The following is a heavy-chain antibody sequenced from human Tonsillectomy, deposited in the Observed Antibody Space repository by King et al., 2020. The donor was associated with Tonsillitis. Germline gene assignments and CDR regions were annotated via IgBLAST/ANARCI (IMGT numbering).Heavy chain of an antibody. CDR3: ARDLAGLLWFGELSYYYGMDV. CDR1: GFTFSSYA. Sequence: VQLVESGGGVVQPGRSLRLSCAASGFTFSSYAMHWVRQAPGKGLEWVAVISYDGSNKYYADSVKGRFTISRDNSKNTLYLQMNNLRAEDTAVYYCARDLAGLLWFGELSYYYGMDVWGQGTTVTVSS. V-gene: IGHV3-30-3*01. J-gene: IGHJ6*02. CDR2: ISYDGSNK. D-gene: IGHD3-10*01.